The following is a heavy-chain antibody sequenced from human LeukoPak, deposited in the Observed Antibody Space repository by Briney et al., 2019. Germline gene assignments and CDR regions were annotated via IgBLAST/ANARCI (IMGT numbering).Heavy chain of an antibody. Sequence: SETLSLTCGVYGGCFTGYYWRWLRQPPGKGLEWIGEVRQTGSGITNYNPSFKSRVTISADTSKSQFALQLATVTAADTAIYYCARAPLYWQDPFDFWGQGTLVTVSS. CDR3: ARAPLYWQDPFDF. J-gene: IGHJ4*02. CDR2: VRQTGSGIT. CDR1: GGCFTGYY. V-gene: IGHV4-34*01. D-gene: IGHD2-8*02.